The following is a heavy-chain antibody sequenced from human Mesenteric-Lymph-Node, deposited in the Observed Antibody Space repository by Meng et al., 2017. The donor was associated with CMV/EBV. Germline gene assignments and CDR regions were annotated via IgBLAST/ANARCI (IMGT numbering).Heavy chain of an antibody. Sequence: GESLKISCSASGLTFSSYSMNWVRQAPGKGLEWVSIIYGSGSPTYYAASVQGRFTVSRDDSRNIVYLQMNRLRADDTAIYYCVKGRTPDGLFEFDFWGRGTPVTVSS. CDR2: IYGSGSPT. CDR1: GLTFSSYS. J-gene: IGHJ4*02. CDR3: VKGRTPDGLFEFDF. V-gene: IGHV3-23*03. D-gene: IGHD1-14*01.